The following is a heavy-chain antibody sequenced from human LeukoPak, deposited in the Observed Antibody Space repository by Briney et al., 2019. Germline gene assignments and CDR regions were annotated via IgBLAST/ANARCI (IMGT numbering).Heavy chain of an antibody. CDR3: ARERRFCTSTSCYCFFDY. CDR1: GFTFSDYA. Sequence: PGGSLTLSCAASGFTFSDYATLWVRQAPGKGLEYVSAISHNGGSTYYAHSVKGRFTISRDNSKNTLYLQLSSLRDEDMAVYYCARERRFCTSTSCYCFFDYWGQGTLVTVSS. CDR2: ISHNGGST. V-gene: IGHV3-64*01. J-gene: IGHJ4*02. D-gene: IGHD2-2*01.